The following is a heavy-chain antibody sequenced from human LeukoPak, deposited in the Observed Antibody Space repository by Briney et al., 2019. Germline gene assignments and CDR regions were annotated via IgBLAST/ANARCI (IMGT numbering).Heavy chain of an antibody. D-gene: IGHD6-13*01. CDR3: ARRRSSSWSFDS. CDR1: GSSINSYY. Sequence: SETLSLTCTVSGSSINSYYWSWIRQPPGKELEWMGNTYYSGSTNYNPSLKSRVTISVDTSKNHFSLRLTSVTAADTAVYYCARRRSSSWSFDSWGQGTLVTVSS. J-gene: IGHJ4*02. V-gene: IGHV4-59*08. CDR2: TYYSGST.